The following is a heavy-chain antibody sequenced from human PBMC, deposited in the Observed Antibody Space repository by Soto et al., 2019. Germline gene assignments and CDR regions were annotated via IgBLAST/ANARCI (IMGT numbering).Heavy chain of an antibody. J-gene: IGHJ4*02. D-gene: IGHD3-22*01. V-gene: IGHV3-13*04. CDR2: IGTTDDT. Sequence: PGGSLRLSCSASGFIFSSYDMHWVRQGPGKGLEWVSAIGTTDDTNYAGSVQGRFTISRENAKNSLYLQMNSLRAGDTAIYFCSRAIGPTLFDYWAQGALVTVSS. CDR3: SRAIGPTLFDY. CDR1: GFIFSSYD.